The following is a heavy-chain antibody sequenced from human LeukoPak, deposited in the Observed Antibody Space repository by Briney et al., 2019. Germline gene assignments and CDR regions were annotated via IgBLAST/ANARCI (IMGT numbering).Heavy chain of an antibody. CDR2: ITAQNGNL. CDR1: GYSFTNFA. J-gene: IGHJ6*02. D-gene: IGHD3-10*01. CDR3: AREVVNYYGSGSYFSQNYYGMDV. V-gene: IGHV1-18*01. Sequence: ASVKVSCKTSGYSFTNFALSCVRQAPGQGLEWMGWITAQNGNLNYAQRFQGRVTMTTDTSTSTAYMVLRSLKSDDTAVYYCAREVVNYYGSGSYFSQNYYGMDVWGQGTTVTVSS.